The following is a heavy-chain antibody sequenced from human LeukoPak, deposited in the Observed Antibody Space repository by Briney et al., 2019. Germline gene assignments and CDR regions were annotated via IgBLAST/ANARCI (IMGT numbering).Heavy chain of an antibody. CDR1: GFTFSSYG. CDR3: AKDRGDQAYYYDSSGYYYDY. J-gene: IGHJ4*02. Sequence: GGSLRLSCAASGFTFSSYGMHWVRQAPGKGLEWVAVISYDGSNKYYADSVKGRFTISRDNSKNTLYLQMNSLRAEDTAVYCCAKDRGDQAYYYDSSGYYYDYWGQGTLVTVSS. V-gene: IGHV3-30*18. D-gene: IGHD3-22*01. CDR2: ISYDGSNK.